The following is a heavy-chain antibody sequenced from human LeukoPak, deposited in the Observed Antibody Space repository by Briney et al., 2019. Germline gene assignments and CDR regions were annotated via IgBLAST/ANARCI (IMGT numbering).Heavy chain of an antibody. CDR2: ISYDGSNK. CDR3: ARDSYYYDSSGYYFEYFQH. Sequence: PGGSLRLSCAASGFTFNNYAMHWVRQAPGKGLEWVAVISYDGSNKYYADSVKGRFTISRDNSKNTLYLQMNSLRAEDTAVYYCARDSYYYDSSGYYFEYFQHWGQGTLVTVSS. J-gene: IGHJ1*01. V-gene: IGHV3-30*14. D-gene: IGHD3-22*01. CDR1: GFTFNNYA.